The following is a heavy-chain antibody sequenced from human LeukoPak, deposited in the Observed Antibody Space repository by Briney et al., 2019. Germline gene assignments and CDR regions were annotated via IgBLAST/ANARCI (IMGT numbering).Heavy chain of an antibody. CDR1: GFTFSSYS. J-gene: IGHJ4*02. D-gene: IGHD3-10*01. Sequence: GGSLRLSCAASGFTFSSYSMNWVRQAPGKGLEWVSSISSSSSYIYYADSVKGRFTISRDNAKNSLYLQMNSLRAEDTAVYYCARDPEVAQNRLLWFGELLPFADYWGQGTLVTVSS. CDR3: ARDPEVAQNRLLWFGELLPFADY. CDR2: ISSSSSYI. V-gene: IGHV3-21*01.